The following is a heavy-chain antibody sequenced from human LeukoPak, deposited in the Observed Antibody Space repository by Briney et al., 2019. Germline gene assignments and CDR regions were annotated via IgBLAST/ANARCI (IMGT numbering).Heavy chain of an antibody. Sequence: GGSLRLSCAASEFTFSTYWMYWVRHAPRKGLVCVSHINTDGSFTSYADSVKGRFTISRDNAKNTLYLQMNSLRAEDTAVYYCARANPGMAFDYWGQGTLVTVSS. D-gene: IGHD6-13*01. J-gene: IGHJ4*02. CDR1: EFTFSTYW. CDR2: INTDGSFT. V-gene: IGHV3-74*01. CDR3: ARANPGMAFDY.